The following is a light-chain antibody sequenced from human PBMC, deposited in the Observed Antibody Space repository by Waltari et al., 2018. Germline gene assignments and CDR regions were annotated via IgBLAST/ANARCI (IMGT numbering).Light chain of an antibody. Sequence: DAVMTQSPLSLPVILGQPASISCRSSQSLVHSDGNIYLNWFQQRPGQPPRRLIYKISDRDSGVPDRFSGSGSGTDFTLKISRVEAEDVGVYYCMQGTHWPYTFGQGTKLEIK. CDR2: KIS. CDR1: QSLVHSDGNIY. J-gene: IGKJ2*01. V-gene: IGKV2-30*02. CDR3: MQGTHWPYT.